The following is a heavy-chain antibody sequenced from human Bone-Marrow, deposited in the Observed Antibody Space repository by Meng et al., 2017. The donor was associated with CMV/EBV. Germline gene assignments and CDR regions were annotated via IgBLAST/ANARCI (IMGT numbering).Heavy chain of an antibody. CDR3: ARHQGSPHFDY. CDR1: GFTFSSYW. V-gene: IGHV3-74*01. J-gene: IGHJ4*01. D-gene: IGHD2-15*01. Sequence: SCKASGFTFSSYWMHWVRQAPGKGLVWVSRINSDGSSTSYADSVKGRFTISRDNAKNTLYLQMNSLRAEDTAVYYCARHQGSPHFDYWGQGALVTGSS. CDR2: INSDGSST.